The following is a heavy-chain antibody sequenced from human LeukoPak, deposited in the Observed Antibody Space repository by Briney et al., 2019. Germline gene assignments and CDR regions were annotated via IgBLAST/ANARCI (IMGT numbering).Heavy chain of an antibody. V-gene: IGHV3-21*01. Sequence: PGGSLRLSCAASGFTFSSYSMNWVRQAPGKGLEWVSSISSSSSYIYYADSVKGRFTISRDNAKNSLYLQMNSLRAEDTAVYYCARARSGDYGPPCDYWGQGTLVTVSS. D-gene: IGHD4-17*01. CDR1: GFTFSSYS. J-gene: IGHJ4*02. CDR2: ISSSSSYI. CDR3: ARARSGDYGPPCDY.